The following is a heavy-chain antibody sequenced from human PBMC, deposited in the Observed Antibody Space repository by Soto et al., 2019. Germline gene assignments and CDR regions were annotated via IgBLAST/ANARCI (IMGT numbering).Heavy chain of an antibody. CDR1: GGSISISSYY. J-gene: IGHJ4*02. D-gene: IGHD6-13*01. V-gene: IGHV4-39*01. CDR2: IHYSGST. CDR3: SRHAVRQSSWYYNY. Sequence: SETLSLTCNVSGGSISISSYYWGWIRQPPGKGLEWIGSIHYSGSTYYSPSLKSRVTISIDTSKNQFSLKLSSVTAADTAVYYCSRHAVRQSSWYYNYWGQGTLVTGSS.